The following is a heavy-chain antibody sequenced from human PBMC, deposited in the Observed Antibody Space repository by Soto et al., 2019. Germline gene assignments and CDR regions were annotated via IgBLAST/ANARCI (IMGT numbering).Heavy chain of an antibody. D-gene: IGHD3-9*01. CDR1: GYTFTSYG. J-gene: IGHJ4*02. Sequence: QVQLVQSGAEVKKPGASVKVSCKASGYTFTSYGISWVRQAPGQGLEWMGWISAYNGNTNYAQKLQGRVPMTTDTSITKAYRALRSLRSVDTDGCYCARDAQLTPDPHGGRGTLVTVAP. CDR3: ARDAQLTPDPH. V-gene: IGHV1-18*01. CDR2: ISAYNGNT.